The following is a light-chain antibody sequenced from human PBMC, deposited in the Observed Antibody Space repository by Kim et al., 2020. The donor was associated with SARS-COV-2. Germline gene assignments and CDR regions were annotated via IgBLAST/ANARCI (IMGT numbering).Light chain of an antibody. CDR3: QQSYSPTQIT. CDR1: QNIVNY. V-gene: IGKV1-39*01. CDR2: GAS. Sequence: SVGDRVIISCRASQNIVNYLNWYQWRPGKAPKLLISGASSLHSGVPSRFSGGGSGTDFTLTISTLLPEDFATYYCQQSYSPTQITFGQGTRLEIK. J-gene: IGKJ5*01.